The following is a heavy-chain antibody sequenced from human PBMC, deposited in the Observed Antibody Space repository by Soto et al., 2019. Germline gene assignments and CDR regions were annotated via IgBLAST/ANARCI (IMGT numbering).Heavy chain of an antibody. CDR1: GDTFTTNS. V-gene: IGHV1-69*06. CDR2: IIPVVGTT. D-gene: IGHD2-8*01. Sequence: QVQLVQSGAEMKKPGSSVKVSCKASGDTFTTNSLNWVRQAPGQGLEWMGGIIPVVGTTKYAQKYQDRVTITGDKSTNTAYMQLSSLRSDDTAVYYCARGLLYATNYVDYWGQGTLVTVSS. CDR3: ARGLLYATNYVDY. J-gene: IGHJ4*02.